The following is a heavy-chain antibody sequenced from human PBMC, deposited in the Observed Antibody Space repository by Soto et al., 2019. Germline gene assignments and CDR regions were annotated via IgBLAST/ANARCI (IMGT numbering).Heavy chain of an antibody. D-gene: IGHD3-22*01. V-gene: IGHV3-64D*08. Sequence: EVLLVESGGGLVQPGGSLRLSCSASGFTFSSYAMHWVRQAPGKGLEYVSAVISNGDTTHYADSVKGRFTISRDNSKNALYLQMSSLRAEDTAVYYCVNYGPGRGYYGSSGGGDYWGEGTLVIVSS. J-gene: IGHJ4*02. CDR3: VNYGPGRGYYGSSGGGDY. CDR1: GFTFSSYA. CDR2: VISNGDTT.